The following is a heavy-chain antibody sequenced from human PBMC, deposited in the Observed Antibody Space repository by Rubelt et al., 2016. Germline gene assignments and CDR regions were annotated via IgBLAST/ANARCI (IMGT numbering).Heavy chain of an antibody. CDR1: GYTFSNFD. CDR2: INAGNGNT. V-gene: IGHV1-18*01. Sequence: QIQLVQSGAEVKKPGASVKVSCKASGYTFSNFDISWVRQAPGQGLEWMGWINAGNGNTKFSQKFQGRVTITRDTSASTAYMELSSLRSEDTAVYYCARHRLQAGGVDYWGQGTLVTVSS. CDR3: ARHRLQAGGVDY. J-gene: IGHJ4*02. D-gene: IGHD4-11*01.